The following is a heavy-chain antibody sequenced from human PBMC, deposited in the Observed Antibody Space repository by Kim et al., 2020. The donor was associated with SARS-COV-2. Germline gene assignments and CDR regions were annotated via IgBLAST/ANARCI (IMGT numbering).Heavy chain of an antibody. J-gene: IGHJ1*01. CDR3: VRDSSATY. Sequence: GGSLRLSCAASGFTFSDYWMHWVRHAPGKGLVWVSRINSDGSITTYADSVKGRFTISRDNAKNTLYLPMNSLRAEDTAVYYCVRDSSATYWRQGTLVTVSS. V-gene: IGHV3-74*01. CDR1: GFTFSDYW. CDR2: INSDGSIT.